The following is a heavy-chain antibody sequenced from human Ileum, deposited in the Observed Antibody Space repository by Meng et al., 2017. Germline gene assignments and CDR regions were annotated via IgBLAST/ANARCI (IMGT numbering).Heavy chain of an antibody. Sequence: VESGGCLVWRGGFMGLSCAAFGFNFSSLWMNWVRQAPGKGLVWVTRINTDGSTTTYADSVKGRFTISRDNAKNTVFLQMNSLKAEDTAVYYCVGMTVGWGQGTLVTVSS. CDR1: GFNFSSLW. D-gene: IGHD3-22*01. V-gene: IGHV3-74*03. CDR2: INTDGSTT. J-gene: IGHJ4*02. CDR3: VGMTVG.